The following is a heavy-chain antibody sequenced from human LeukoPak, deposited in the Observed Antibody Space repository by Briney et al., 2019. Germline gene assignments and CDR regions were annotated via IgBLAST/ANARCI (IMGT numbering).Heavy chain of an antibody. V-gene: IGHV3-30*18. J-gene: IGHJ4*02. CDR1: GFTFSSYG. D-gene: IGHD4-23*01. CDR3: AKDGRWDPTRHGETYYFDY. CDR2: ISYYGGNK. Sequence: PGGSLRLSCAASGFTFSSYGMHWVRQAPGKGLEWVAVISYYGGNKYYADSVKGRFTISRDDSKNTLYLQMNSLRAEDTAVYYCAKDGRWDPTRHGETYYFDYWGQGTLVTVSS.